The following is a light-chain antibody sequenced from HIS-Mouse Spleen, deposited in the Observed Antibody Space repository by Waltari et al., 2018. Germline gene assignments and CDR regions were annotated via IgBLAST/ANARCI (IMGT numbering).Light chain of an antibody. J-gene: IGLJ1*01. CDR1: SSDFGRYNL. CDR2: EGS. V-gene: IGLV2-23*01. Sequence: QSALTQPASVSGSPGQSVTISCTGTSSDFGRYNLVPWYQQHPGKAPKPMIYEGSKRPSGVSNRFSGSKSGNTASLTISGLQAEDEADYYCCSYAGSSSYVFGTGTKVTVL. CDR3: CSYAGSSSYV.